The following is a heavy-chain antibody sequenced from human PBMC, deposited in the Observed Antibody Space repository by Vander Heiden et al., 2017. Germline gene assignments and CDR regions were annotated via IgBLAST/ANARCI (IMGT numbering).Heavy chain of an antibody. J-gene: IGHJ4*02. V-gene: IGHV6-1*01. CDR3: ASAYYYGSGSSLLFDY. Sequence: QVQLQQSGPGLVKPSQTLSLPCAISGDSVSSNSAAWNWIRQSPSRGLEWLGRTYYRSKWYNDYAVSVKSRITINPDTSKNHFSLQLNSVTPEDTVYYCASAYYYGSGSSLLFDYWGQGTLVTVSS. D-gene: IGHD3-10*01. CDR2: TYYRSKWYN. CDR1: GDSVSSNSAA.